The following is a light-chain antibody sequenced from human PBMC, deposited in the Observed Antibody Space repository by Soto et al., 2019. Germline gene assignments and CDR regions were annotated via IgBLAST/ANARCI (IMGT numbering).Light chain of an antibody. CDR2: EVS. CDR1: QSLLHITGETF. CDR3: QQYGSSST. Sequence: VMTQTPLSLSVGPGQPASISCKSSQSLLHITGETFLFWYLQKPGQSPQLLIYEVSTRVSGVPDRFSGSGSGTDFTLTISRLEPEDFAVYYCQQYGSSSTFGQGTRLEI. J-gene: IGKJ5*01. V-gene: IGKV2-29*01.